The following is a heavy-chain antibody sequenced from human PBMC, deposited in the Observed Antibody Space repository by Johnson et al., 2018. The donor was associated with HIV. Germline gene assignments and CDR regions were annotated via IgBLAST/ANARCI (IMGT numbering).Heavy chain of an antibody. CDR3: AKDLTMYSSSSAAFDI. Sequence: QLVESGGGLIQPGGSLRLSCAASGFTFDDYTMHWVRQAPGKGLEWVSLISWDGGSTYYADSVKGRFTISRDNSKNSLYLQMNSLRTEDTALYYCAKDLTMYSSSSAAFDIWGQGTMVTVSS. CDR1: GFTFDDYT. CDR2: ISWDGGST. D-gene: IGHD6-6*01. V-gene: IGHV3-43*01. J-gene: IGHJ3*02.